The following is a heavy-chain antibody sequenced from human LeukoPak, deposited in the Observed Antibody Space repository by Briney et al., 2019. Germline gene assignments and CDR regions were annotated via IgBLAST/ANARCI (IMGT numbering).Heavy chain of an antibody. CDR3: ARASTYYDILTGAPGYYGMDV. V-gene: IGHV3-11*05. CDR1: GFTFSDYY. CDR2: ISSSSSYT. Sequence: GGSLRLSCAASGFTFSDYYMSWIRQAPGKGLEWVSYISSSSSYTNYADSVKGRFTISRDNAKNSLYLQMNSLRAEDTAVYYCARASTYYDILTGAPGYYGMDVWGQGTTVTVSS. J-gene: IGHJ6*02. D-gene: IGHD3-9*01.